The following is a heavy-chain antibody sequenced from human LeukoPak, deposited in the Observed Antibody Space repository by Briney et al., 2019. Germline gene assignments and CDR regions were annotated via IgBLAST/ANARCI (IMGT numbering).Heavy chain of an antibody. CDR3: AREFFDSNRRDYFDY. CDR2: INPNSGGT. V-gene: IGHV1-2*02. D-gene: IGHD3-22*01. J-gene: IGHJ4*02. Sequence: GASVKVSCKASGYTFTSYYMHWVRQAPGQGLEWMGWINPNSGGTNYAQKFQGRVTMTRDTSISTAYMELSRLRSDDTAVYYCAREFFDSNRRDYFDYWGQGTLVTVSS. CDR1: GYTFTSYY.